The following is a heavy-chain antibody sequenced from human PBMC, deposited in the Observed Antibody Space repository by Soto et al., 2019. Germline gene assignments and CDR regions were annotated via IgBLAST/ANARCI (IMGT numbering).Heavy chain of an antibody. J-gene: IGHJ5*02. D-gene: IGHD3-3*01. V-gene: IGHV6-1*01. CDR3: ARAHPRITIFGVADQGFEP. CDR2: TYYRSKWYN. CDR1: GDSVSSNSAA. Sequence: SQTLSLTCAISGDSVSSNSAAWNWIRQSPSRGLEWLGRTYYRSKWYNDYAVSVKSRITLNPDTSKNQFSLQLKSVTPEDTAVYYCARAHPRITIFGVADQGFEPSGQGTLVTVSS.